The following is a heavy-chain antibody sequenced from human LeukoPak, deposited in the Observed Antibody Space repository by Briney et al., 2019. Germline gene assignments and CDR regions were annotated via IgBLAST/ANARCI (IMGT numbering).Heavy chain of an antibody. CDR2: IWYDGSNK. J-gene: IGHJ4*02. Sequence: GGSLRLSCAASGFTFSSYGMHWVRQAPGKGLEWVAVIWYDGSNKYYADSVKGRFTISRDNSKNTLYLQMNSLRAEDTAVYYCARVLVDPGYDSSGSFDYWGQGTLVTVSS. D-gene: IGHD3-22*01. CDR3: ARVLVDPGYDSSGSFDY. CDR1: GFTFSSYG. V-gene: IGHV3-33*01.